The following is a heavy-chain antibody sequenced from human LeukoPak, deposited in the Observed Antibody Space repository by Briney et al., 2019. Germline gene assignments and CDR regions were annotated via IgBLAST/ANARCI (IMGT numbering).Heavy chain of an antibody. CDR1: GFTFSSYW. D-gene: IGHD5-12*01. V-gene: IGHV3-15*01. CDR3: ATEYSVFAFDI. J-gene: IGHJ3*02. CDR2: IKSKTDGGTT. Sequence: GGSLRLSCAASGFTFSSYWMSWVRQAPGKGLEWVGRIKSKTDGGTTDYAAPVKGRFTISRDDSKNTLYLQMNSLKTEDTAIYYCATEYSVFAFDIWGQGTVVTVSS.